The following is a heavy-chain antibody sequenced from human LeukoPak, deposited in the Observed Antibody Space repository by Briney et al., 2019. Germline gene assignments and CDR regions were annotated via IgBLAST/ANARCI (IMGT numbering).Heavy chain of an antibody. CDR2: MNPNSGNT. D-gene: IGHD2-15*01. J-gene: IGHJ5*02. CDR3: ARVRTLSNWFDP. CDR1: GYTFTSYD. Sequence: ASVKVSCKASGYTFTSYDINWVRQATGQGLEWMGWMNPNSGNTGYAQKFQGRVTMTRNTSISTAYMELSRLRSDDTAVYYCARVRTLSNWFDPWGQGTLVTVSS. V-gene: IGHV1-8*02.